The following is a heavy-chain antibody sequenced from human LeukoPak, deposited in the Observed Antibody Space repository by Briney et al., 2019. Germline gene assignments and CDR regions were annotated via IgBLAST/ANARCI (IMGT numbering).Heavy chain of an antibody. D-gene: IGHD3-10*01. J-gene: IGHJ5*02. CDR2: INPNSGGT. Sequence: ASVKVSCKASGYTFTGYYMHWVRQAPGQGLEWMGWINPNSGGTNYAQKFQGRVTMTRDTSISTAYMELSRLRSDDTAAYYCARVTGITMVRGVIMRGGWFDPWGQGTLVTVSS. CDR3: ARVTGITMVRGVIMRGGWFDP. V-gene: IGHV1-2*02. CDR1: GYTFTGYY.